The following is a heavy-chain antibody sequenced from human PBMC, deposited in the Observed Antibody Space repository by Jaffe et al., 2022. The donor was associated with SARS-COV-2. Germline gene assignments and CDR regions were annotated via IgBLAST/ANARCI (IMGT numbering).Heavy chain of an antibody. D-gene: IGHD3-16*01. CDR3: VKHRGAYFYYNVDV. V-gene: IGHV3-9*01. CDR1: GFTFDDYA. J-gene: IGHJ6*03. Sequence: EVQLVESGGDLVQPGGSLRLSCVASGFTFDDYAMHWVRQAPGKGLEWVSGITWNSDNRAYADSVQGRFTISRDNAKNSLYLQMNSLRPEDTALYYCVKHRGAYFYYNVDVWGRGTTVTVSS. CDR2: ITWNSDNR.